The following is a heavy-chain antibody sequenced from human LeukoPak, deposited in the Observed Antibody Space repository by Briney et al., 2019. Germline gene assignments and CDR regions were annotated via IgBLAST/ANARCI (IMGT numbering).Heavy chain of an antibody. CDR3: ARDGEDSNRLGYYYYMDV. Sequence: GGSLRLSCAASGFTFSTYAIHWVRQAPGKGLEWVAVISYDGSNKYYIDSVKGRFTISRDNSKNTLYLQMNSLRAEDTAVYYCARDGEDSNRLGYYYYMDVWGKGTTVTVSS. V-gene: IGHV3-30-3*01. D-gene: IGHD4-11*01. CDR2: ISYDGSNK. CDR1: GFTFSTYA. J-gene: IGHJ6*03.